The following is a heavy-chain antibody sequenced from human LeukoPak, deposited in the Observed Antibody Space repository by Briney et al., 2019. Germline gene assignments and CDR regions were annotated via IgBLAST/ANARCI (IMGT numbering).Heavy chain of an antibody. CDR3: ARRVSVDSSENWFDP. J-gene: IGHJ5*02. V-gene: IGHV4-31*03. D-gene: IGHD3-22*01. CDR2: IYYSGST. Sequence: SETLSLTCSVSGGSISSSSYYWGWIRQHPGKGLEWIGYIYYSGSTYYNPSLKSRVTISVDTSKNQFSLKLSSVTAADTAVYYCARRVSVDSSENWFDPWGQGTLVTVSS. CDR1: GGSISSSSYY.